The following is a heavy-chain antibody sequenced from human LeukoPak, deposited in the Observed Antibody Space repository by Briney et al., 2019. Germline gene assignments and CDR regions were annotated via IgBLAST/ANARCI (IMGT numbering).Heavy chain of an antibody. CDR3: ARDYYDNSGYYSHTGGY. D-gene: IGHD3-22*01. Sequence: ASVKVSCKASGYVFTVYGINWVRQAPGQGLEWMGWINAYNGDTNYAQKFQGRVTMTTDTSTSTAYMELRNLRSDDTAVYYCARDYYDNSGYYSHTGGYWGQGTLVTVSS. V-gene: IGHV1-18*01. CDR1: GYVFTVYG. CDR2: INAYNGDT. J-gene: IGHJ4*02.